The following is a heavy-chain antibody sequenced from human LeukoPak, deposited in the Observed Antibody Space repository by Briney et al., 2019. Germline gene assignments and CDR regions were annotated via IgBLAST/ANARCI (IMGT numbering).Heavy chain of an antibody. J-gene: IGHJ4*02. Sequence: PGGSLRLSCVVSGFTFSNYWMNWVRQAPGKGLVWVSRINGDGRSISYADSVKGRFTISRDNAKNTLYLQMNSLRAEDTALYYCARDQLYCTGGFCYFDSWGQGTLVTVSS. V-gene: IGHV3-74*01. D-gene: IGHD2-8*02. CDR3: ARDQLYCTGGFCYFDS. CDR1: GFTFSNYW. CDR2: INGDGRSI.